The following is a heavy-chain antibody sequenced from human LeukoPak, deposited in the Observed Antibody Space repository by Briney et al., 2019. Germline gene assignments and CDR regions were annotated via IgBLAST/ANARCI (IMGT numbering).Heavy chain of an antibody. Sequence: KPSETLSLTCAVYGGSFSGYYWSWIRQPPGKGLEWIGEINHSGSTYYNPSLKSRVTISVDTSKIQFSLKLNSVTAADTAVYYCARGESYFDYWGQGTLVTVSS. CDR2: INHSGST. V-gene: IGHV4-34*01. D-gene: IGHD3-10*01. J-gene: IGHJ4*02. CDR3: ARGESYFDY. CDR1: GGSFSGYY.